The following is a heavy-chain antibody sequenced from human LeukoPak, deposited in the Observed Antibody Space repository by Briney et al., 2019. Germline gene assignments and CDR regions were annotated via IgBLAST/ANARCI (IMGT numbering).Heavy chain of an antibody. CDR3: AKPQLERRSFDCFYY. J-gene: IGHJ4*02. V-gene: IGHV3-33*06. Sequence: GGSLSLSCAASGFTFSSYGMHWVRQAPGKGLEWVAVIWYDGSNKYYADSVKGRFTISRENTKNTLYMQMYSLRAEDAADYYCAKPQLERRSFDCFYYWGQGTLVTVSS. CDR1: GFTFSSYG. CDR2: IWYDGSNK. D-gene: IGHD1-1*01.